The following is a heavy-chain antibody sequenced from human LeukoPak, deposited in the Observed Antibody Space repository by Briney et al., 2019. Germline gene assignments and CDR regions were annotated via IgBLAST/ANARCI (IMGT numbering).Heavy chain of an antibody. D-gene: IGHD3-22*01. Sequence: GESLKISWKGSGYSFTSYWIGLVRQMPGKGPEGMGIIYPGDSDTRYSPSFQGQVTISADKSISTAYLQWSSLKASDTATYYCARRGGGDYYDSSGYWAFDYWGQGTLVTVSS. V-gene: IGHV5-51*01. J-gene: IGHJ4*02. CDR2: IYPGDSDT. CDR3: ARRGGGDYYDSSGYWAFDY. CDR1: GYSFTSYW.